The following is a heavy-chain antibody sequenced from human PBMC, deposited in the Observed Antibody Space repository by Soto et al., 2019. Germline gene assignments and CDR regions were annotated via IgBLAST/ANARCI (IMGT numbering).Heavy chain of an antibody. CDR1: GGSISSGDYY. J-gene: IGHJ5*02. V-gene: IGHV4-30-4*01. CDR2: IYYSGST. Sequence: SETLSLTCTVSGGSISSGDYYWSWIRQPPGKGLEWIGYIYYSGSTYYNPSLKSRVTISVDTSKNQFSLKLSSVTAADTAVYYCARERAHRSRFDPWGQGTLVTVSS. CDR3: ARERAHRSRFDP.